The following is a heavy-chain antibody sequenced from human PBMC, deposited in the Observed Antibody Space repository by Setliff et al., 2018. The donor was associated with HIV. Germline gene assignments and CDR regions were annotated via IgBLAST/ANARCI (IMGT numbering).Heavy chain of an antibody. CDR2: IKSKTDGGTT. CDR1: GFTFSNAW. J-gene: IGHJ4*02. Sequence: GGSLRLSCAASGFTFSNAWMSWVRQAPGKGLEWVGRIKSKTDGGTTDYAAPVKGRFTISRDDSKNTLYLQMNSLRTEDTAVYYCAKGGYGGAYYVAGYWGQGTKVTVSS. V-gene: IGHV3-15*01. CDR3: AKGGYGGAYYVAGY. D-gene: IGHD5-18*01.